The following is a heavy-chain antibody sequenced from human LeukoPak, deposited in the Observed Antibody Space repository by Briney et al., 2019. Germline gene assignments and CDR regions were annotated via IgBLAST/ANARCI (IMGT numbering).Heavy chain of an antibody. D-gene: IGHD2/OR15-2a*01. CDR2: TWYDGSNK. CDR1: GFTFSSYG. Sequence: GGSLRLSCAASGFTFSSYGMHWVRQAPGKGLEWVAVTWYDGSNKYYADSVKGRFTISRDNPKNTLYLQMNSLRVEDTAVYYCARDKDFAFDYWGQGTLVTVSS. CDR3: ARDKDFAFDY. V-gene: IGHV3-33*01. J-gene: IGHJ4*02.